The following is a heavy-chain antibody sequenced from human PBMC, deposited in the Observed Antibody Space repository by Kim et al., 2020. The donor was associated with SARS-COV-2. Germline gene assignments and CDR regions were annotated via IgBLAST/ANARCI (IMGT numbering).Heavy chain of an antibody. CDR2: ISSSSRSTT. CDR3: ARDGGQQLRVFDY. V-gene: IGHV3-48*02. D-gene: IGHD6-13*01. Sequence: GGSLRLSCVASGFSFSSYSMNWVRQAPGKGLEWVSYISSSSRSTTYYADSVKGRFTISRDNAKNSLSLQMDSLRDEDTAVYYCARDGGQQLRVFDYWGQGTLVTVSS. CDR1: GFSFSSYS. J-gene: IGHJ4*02.